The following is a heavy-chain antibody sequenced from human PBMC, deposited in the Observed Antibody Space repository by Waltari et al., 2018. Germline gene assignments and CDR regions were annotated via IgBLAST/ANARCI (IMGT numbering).Heavy chain of an antibody. J-gene: IGHJ4*02. CDR3: AKDVEGELYYFDN. CDR1: GFSFSSFA. CDR2: VGFDGRNK. V-gene: IGHV3-30*18. D-gene: IGHD3-16*01. Sequence: VQILESGGGLVQPGRSLRLYCAASGFSFSSFAMHWVRRSPGKGLDWVAVVGFDGRNKLYAESVKGRFTSSRDNSKNTLYLQMESLRAEDTAIYYCAKDVEGELYYFDNWGQGTLVTVSS.